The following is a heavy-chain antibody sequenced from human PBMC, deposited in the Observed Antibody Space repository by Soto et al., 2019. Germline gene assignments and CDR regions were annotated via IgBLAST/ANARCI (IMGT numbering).Heavy chain of an antibody. V-gene: IGHV3-30-3*02. D-gene: IGHD4-17*01. CDR1: GFTFTIYA. CDR3: AKPPNYMTTVTAGDS. Sequence: QVQLVESGGGVVQPGRSLRLSCATSGFTFTIYAMHWVRQAPGKGLEWVALISYDGSNKYYADSVKGRFTISRDNSQNSLYLQMSRLRDDDTAIYYCAKPPNYMTTVTAGDSWGQGTLVTVSS. J-gene: IGHJ4*02. CDR2: ISYDGSNK.